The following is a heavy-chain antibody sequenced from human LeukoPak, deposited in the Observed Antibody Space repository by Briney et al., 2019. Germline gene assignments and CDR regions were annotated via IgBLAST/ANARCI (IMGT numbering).Heavy chain of an antibody. D-gene: IGHD3-10*02. CDR1: GFTFSAYA. Sequence: GGSLRLSCEASGFTFSAYAMTWVRQAPGQGLEWVSSIGSDNKPHYSESVKGRFAISRDNSKSMLFLRLNSLRAEDTALHYCARDLHYYVAMHVWGQGTTVTVS. J-gene: IGHJ6*02. V-gene: IGHV3-23*01. CDR3: ARDLHYYVAMHV. CDR2: IGSDNKP.